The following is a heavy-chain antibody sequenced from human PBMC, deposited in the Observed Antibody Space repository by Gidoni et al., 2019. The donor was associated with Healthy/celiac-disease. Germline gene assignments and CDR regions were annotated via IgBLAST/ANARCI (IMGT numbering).Heavy chain of an antibody. V-gene: IGHV4-4*07. CDR2: IYTSGST. J-gene: IGHJ6*02. CDR1: GGSISSSY. Sequence: QVQLQESGPGLVKPSETLSLTCTVPGGSISSSYWSWIRQPAGKGLEWIGRIYTSGSTNYNPALKSRVTMSVDTSKNQFSLKLSSVTAADTAVYYCAREPRGYYDSSGYYYRNYYYYYGMDVWGQGTTVTVSS. D-gene: IGHD3-22*01. CDR3: AREPRGYYDSSGYYYRNYYYYYGMDV.